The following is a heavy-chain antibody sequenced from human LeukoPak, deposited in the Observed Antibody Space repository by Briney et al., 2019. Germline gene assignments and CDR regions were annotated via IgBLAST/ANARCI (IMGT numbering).Heavy chain of an antibody. V-gene: IGHV4-59*08. CDR2: IYYSGST. Sequence: SETLSFTCTVSGGSISSYYWSWIRQPPGKGLEWIGYIYYSGSTNYNPSLKSRVTISVDTSKNHFSLKLSSVTAADTAVYYCARRGYSSGFLDYWGQGTLVTVSS. CDR1: GGSISSYY. J-gene: IGHJ4*02. CDR3: ARRGYSSGFLDY. D-gene: IGHD5-18*01.